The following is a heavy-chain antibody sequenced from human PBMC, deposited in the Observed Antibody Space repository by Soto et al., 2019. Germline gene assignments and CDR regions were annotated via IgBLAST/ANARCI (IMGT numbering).Heavy chain of an antibody. Sequence: GGSLRLSYAACGFTFSSYSMNWVRQAPGKGLEWVSSISSSSSYIYYADSVKGRFTISRDNAKNSLYLQMNSLRAEDTAVYYCARDRDYYYEVGGYPDFNYWGQGTLVTVSS. CDR2: ISSSSSYI. CDR1: GFTFSSYS. V-gene: IGHV3-21*01. J-gene: IGHJ4*02. CDR3: ARDRDYYYEVGGYPDFNY. D-gene: IGHD3-22*01.